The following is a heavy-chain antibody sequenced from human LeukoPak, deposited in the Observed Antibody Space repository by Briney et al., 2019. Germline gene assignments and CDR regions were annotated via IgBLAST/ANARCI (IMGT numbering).Heavy chain of an antibody. V-gene: IGHV1-8*01. J-gene: IGHJ4*02. Sequence: GASVKVSCKASGYTFTSYDINWVRQATGQGLEWMVWMNPNSGNTGYAQKFQGRVTMTRNTSISTAYMELSSLRFEDTAVYYCARDLAASYYYDWGQGTLVTVSS. CDR2: MNPNSGNT. D-gene: IGHD3-22*01. CDR1: GYTFTSYD. CDR3: ARDLAASYYYD.